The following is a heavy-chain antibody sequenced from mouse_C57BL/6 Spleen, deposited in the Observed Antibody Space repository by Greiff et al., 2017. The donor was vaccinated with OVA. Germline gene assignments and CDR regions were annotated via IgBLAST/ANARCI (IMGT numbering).Heavy chain of an antibody. V-gene: IGHV1-19*01. CDR1: GYTFTDYY. J-gene: IGHJ1*03. CDR3: ARSDYYGSSYGYFDV. CDR2: INPYNGGT. D-gene: IGHD1-1*01. Sequence: EVKLMESGPVLVKPGASVKMSCKASGYTFTDYYMNWVKQSHGKSLEWIGVINPYNGGTSYKQKFKGKATLTVDKSSSTAYMELNSLTSEDSAVYYCARSDYYGSSYGYFDVWGTGTTVTVSS.